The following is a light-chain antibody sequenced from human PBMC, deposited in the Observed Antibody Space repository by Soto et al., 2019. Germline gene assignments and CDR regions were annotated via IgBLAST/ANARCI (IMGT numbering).Light chain of an antibody. CDR1: SSDVGGYKY. CDR3: SSYTRSSKVV. J-gene: IGLJ2*01. CDR2: EVS. V-gene: IGLV2-14*01. Sequence: QSALTQPASVSGSPGQSITISCTGTSSDVGGYKYVSWYQQHPGKAPKLKIYEVSHRPSGVSNRFSGSKSGNTASLTISGLQAEDEADYYCSSYTRSSKVVFGGGTKLTVL.